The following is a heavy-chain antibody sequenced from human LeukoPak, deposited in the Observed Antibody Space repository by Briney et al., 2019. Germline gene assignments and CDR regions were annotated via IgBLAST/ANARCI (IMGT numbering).Heavy chain of an antibody. Sequence: HPGGSLTLSCAASGFTFRSYGMHWVRQAPGKGLEWVAVIWYDGSNKYYADSVKGRFTISRDNSKNTLYLQMNSLRAEDTGVYYCARDPSDYGDYPYYSDYWGQGTLVTVSS. CDR1: GFTFRSYG. V-gene: IGHV3-33*01. CDR3: ARDPSDYGDYPYYSDY. CDR2: IWYDGSNK. J-gene: IGHJ4*02. D-gene: IGHD4-17*01.